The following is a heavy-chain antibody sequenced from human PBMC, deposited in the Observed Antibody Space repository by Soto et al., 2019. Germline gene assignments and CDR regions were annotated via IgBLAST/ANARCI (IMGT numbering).Heavy chain of an antibody. CDR3: ARDEGGGYGMDV. D-gene: IGHD2-15*01. Sequence: GASVKVSCKASGGTFSSYTISWVRQAPGQGLEWMGRIIPILGIANYAQKFQGRVTITADKSTSTAYMELSSLRSEDTAVYYCARDEGGGYGMDVWGQGTTVTVSS. V-gene: IGHV1-69*04. CDR1: GGTFSSYT. J-gene: IGHJ6*02. CDR2: IIPILGIA.